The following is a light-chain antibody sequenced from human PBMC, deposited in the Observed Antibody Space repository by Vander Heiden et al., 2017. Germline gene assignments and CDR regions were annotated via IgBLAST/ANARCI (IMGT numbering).Light chain of an antibody. CDR1: QDISNY. V-gene: IGKV1-27*01. CDR2: GAS. Sequence: IQMTQSPSSLSASVGDRITITCGASQDISNYLAWYQQKPGKVPDLLIYGASTLQSGVPTRFSGSRSGTDFTLTISSLQPEDVATYYCQKYNSAPFTFGQGTKVDIK. J-gene: IGKJ3*01. CDR3: QKYNSAPFT.